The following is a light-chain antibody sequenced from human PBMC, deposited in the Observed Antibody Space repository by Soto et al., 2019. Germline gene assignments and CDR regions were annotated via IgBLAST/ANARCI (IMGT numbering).Light chain of an antibody. CDR3: QQYNNWPPIT. V-gene: IGKV3-15*01. J-gene: IGKJ5*01. Sequence: EVVLTQSPATLSLSLGEVATLSCRASQSVDRDLAWYRQKPGQPPSLLIHGASTRATGVPARFSGSGSETEFALTISSLQSEDFAVYYCQQYNNWPPITFGQGTRLEIK. CDR2: GAS. CDR1: QSVDRD.